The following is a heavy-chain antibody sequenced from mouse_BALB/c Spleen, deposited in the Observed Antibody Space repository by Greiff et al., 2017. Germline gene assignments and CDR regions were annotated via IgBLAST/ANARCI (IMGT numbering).Heavy chain of an antibody. D-gene: IGHD2-4*01. CDR2: INPSTGYT. CDR3: APMITTVRVFDY. V-gene: IGHV1-7*01. CDR1: GYTFTSYW. J-gene: IGHJ2*01. Sequence: VKLVESGAELAKPGASVKMSCKASGYTFTSYWMHWVKQRPGQGLEWIGYINPSTGYTEYNQKFKDKATLTADKSSSTAYMQLSSLTSEDSAVYYCAPMITTVRVFDYWGQGTTLTVSS.